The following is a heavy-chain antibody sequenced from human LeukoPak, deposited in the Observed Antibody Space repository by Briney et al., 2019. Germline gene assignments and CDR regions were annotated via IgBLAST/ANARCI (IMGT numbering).Heavy chain of an antibody. Sequence: PSETLSLTCAVYGGSFSGYYWSWIRQPPGKGLEWIGEISHSGGTDYNPSLKSRVTISVDTSKNQFSLKLSSVTAADTAVYYCARLYIPGYFDYWGQGTLVTVSS. V-gene: IGHV4-34*01. CDR2: ISHSGGT. CDR3: ARLYIPGYFDY. D-gene: IGHD4-11*01. J-gene: IGHJ4*02. CDR1: GGSFSGYY.